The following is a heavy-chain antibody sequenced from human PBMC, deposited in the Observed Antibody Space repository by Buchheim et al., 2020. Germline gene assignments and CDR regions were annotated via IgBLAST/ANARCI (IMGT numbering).Heavy chain of an antibody. CDR3: ARDPQLGYYHKLWFDP. Sequence: QVQLVQSGAEVKKPGSSVKVSCKASGGTFSSYAISWVRQAPGQGLEWMGRIIPILGIANYAQKFQGRVTITADKSTSTAYLELRSLRSEDTAVYYCARDPQLGYYHKLWFDPWGQGTL. J-gene: IGHJ5*02. CDR1: GGTFSSYA. V-gene: IGHV1-69*04. D-gene: IGHD3-22*01. CDR2: IIPILGIA.